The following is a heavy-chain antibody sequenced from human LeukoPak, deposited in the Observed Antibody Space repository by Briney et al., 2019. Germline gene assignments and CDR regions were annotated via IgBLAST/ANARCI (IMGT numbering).Heavy chain of an antibody. D-gene: IGHD3-22*01. CDR3: AREYYYDSSGPNWFDP. CDR2: IIPILGIA. CDR1: GGTFSSYT. V-gene: IGHV1-69*04. Sequence: SVKVSCKASGGTFSSYTISWVRQAPGQGLEWMGRIIPILGIANCAQKFQDRVTITADKTTSTAYMELSSLRSEDTAVYYCAREYYYDSSGPNWFDPWGQGTLVTASS. J-gene: IGHJ5*02.